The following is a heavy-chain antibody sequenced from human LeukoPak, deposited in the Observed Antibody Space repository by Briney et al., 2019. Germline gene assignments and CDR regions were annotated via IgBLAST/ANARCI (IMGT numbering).Heavy chain of an antibody. CDR2: FDPEDGET. CDR3: ATGPITMIVVRTNFDY. Sequence: ASVKVSCKVSGYTLTELSMHWVRQAPGKGLEWMGGFDPEDGETIYAQKFQDRVTMTEDTSTDTAYMELSSLRSEDTAVYYCATGPITMIVVRTNFDYWGQGTLVTVSS. D-gene: IGHD3-22*01. J-gene: IGHJ4*02. CDR1: GYTLTELS. V-gene: IGHV1-24*01.